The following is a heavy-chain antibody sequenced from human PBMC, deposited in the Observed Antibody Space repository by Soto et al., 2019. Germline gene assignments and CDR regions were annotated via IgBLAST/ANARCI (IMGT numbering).Heavy chain of an antibody. CDR3: ARGYHYYDSSGYDKWDAFDI. D-gene: IGHD3-22*01. J-gene: IGHJ3*02. Sequence: SGGSLRLSCAASGFTFSSYSMNWVRQAPGKGLEWVSSISCSTSYIYYADSVKGRFTISRDNAKNSLYLQMNSLRAEDTAVYYCARGYHYYDSSGYDKWDAFDIWGQGTMVTVSS. V-gene: IGHV3-21*01. CDR1: GFTFSSYS. CDR2: ISCSTSYI.